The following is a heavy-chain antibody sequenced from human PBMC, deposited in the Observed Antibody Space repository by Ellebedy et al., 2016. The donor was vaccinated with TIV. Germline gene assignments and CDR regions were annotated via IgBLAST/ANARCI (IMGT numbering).Heavy chain of an antibody. Sequence: GGSLRLSCTASGFTFGDYALIWFRQAPGKGLEWVGFIRSNSYGGATEYAASVKGRFIISRDDSKSAAYLQMNSLKTDDAAAYYCTRKYQLLLGDVWGQGTTVTVSS. CDR1: GFTFGDYA. J-gene: IGHJ6*02. CDR2: IRSNSYGGAT. CDR3: TRKYQLLLGDV. D-gene: IGHD2-2*01. V-gene: IGHV3-49*03.